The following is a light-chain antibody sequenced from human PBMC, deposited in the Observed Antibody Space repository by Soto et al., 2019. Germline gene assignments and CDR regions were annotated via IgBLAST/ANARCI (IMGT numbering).Light chain of an antibody. CDR2: AAS. CDR1: QSVDSNY. CDR3: QHYDTSSYT. Sequence: EIVLTQSPGTLSLSPGERATLSCRASQSVDSNYLAWYHQKPGQPPRLLIYAASSRATGIPDRFSGTGSGTDFTLTINVLEPGDFAVYYCQHYDTSSYTFGQGTKLEI. V-gene: IGKV3-20*01. J-gene: IGKJ2*01.